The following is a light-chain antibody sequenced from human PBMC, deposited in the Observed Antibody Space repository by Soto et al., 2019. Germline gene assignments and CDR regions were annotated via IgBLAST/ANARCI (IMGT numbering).Light chain of an antibody. CDR3: QQYGSSVT. J-gene: IGKJ4*01. CDR2: DAS. Sequence: DIVLTQSPGTLSLSPGERATLSCRASQSVRSRYLAWYQQKAGQAPRLLIYDASRRATGIPDRFSGSWSGTDFTLTISRLEPEDFAVYYCQQYGSSVTFGGGTKVEIK. V-gene: IGKV3-20*01. CDR1: QSVRSRY.